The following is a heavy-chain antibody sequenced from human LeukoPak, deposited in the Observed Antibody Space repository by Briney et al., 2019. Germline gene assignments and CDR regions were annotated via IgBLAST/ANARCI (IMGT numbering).Heavy chain of an antibody. J-gene: IGHJ5*02. CDR3: ARGHYGSGSLRWFDP. Sequence: SVKLSCKASGGTFSSYAISWVRQAPAQGLEWVGGIIPIFGTANYAQKFQGRVTITTDESTTTAYMELSSLRSEDTAVYYCARGHYGSGSLRWFDPWGQGTLVTVSS. CDR2: IIPIFGTA. V-gene: IGHV1-69*05. D-gene: IGHD3-10*01. CDR1: GGTFSSYA.